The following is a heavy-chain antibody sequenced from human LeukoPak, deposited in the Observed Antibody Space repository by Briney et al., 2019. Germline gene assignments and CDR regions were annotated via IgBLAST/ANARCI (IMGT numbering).Heavy chain of an antibody. J-gene: IGHJ4*02. CDR2: IIPIFGTA. CDR1: GGSFSRYA. V-gene: IGHV1-69*13. Sequence: SVKVSCKAFGGSFSRYAISWVRQAPGQGLEWMGGIIPIFGTANYAQKFQGRVMITADESTRTAYMELRTLRSEDTAIYYCARGSGETGGYYYVYWGRGTPVTVSS. CDR3: ARGSGETGGYYYVY. D-gene: IGHD3-22*01.